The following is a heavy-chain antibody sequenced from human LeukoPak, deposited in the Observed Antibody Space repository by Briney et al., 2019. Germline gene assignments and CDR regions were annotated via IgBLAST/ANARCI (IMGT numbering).Heavy chain of an antibody. Sequence: SETLSLTCAVYGGSFSGYYWSWIRQPPGKGLEWIGEINHSGSTNYNPSLKSRVTISVDTSKNQFSLKLSSVTAADTAVYYCARRDDYDRGFDPWGQGTLVTVSS. CDR1: GGSFSGYY. CDR3: ARRDDYDRGFDP. CDR2: INHSGST. V-gene: IGHV4-34*01. J-gene: IGHJ5*02. D-gene: IGHD4-17*01.